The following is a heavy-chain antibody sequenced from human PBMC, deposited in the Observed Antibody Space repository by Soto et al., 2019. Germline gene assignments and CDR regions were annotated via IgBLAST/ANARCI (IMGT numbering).Heavy chain of an antibody. Sequence: GGSLRLSCAASGFTVSSNYMSWVRQAPGKGLEWVSVIYSGGSTYYADSVKGRFTISRDNSKNTLYLQMNSLRAEDTAVYYCARDHPITIFGVVISSFDYWGQGTLVTVSS. CDR2: IYSGGST. CDR3: ARDHPITIFGVVISSFDY. D-gene: IGHD3-3*01. CDR1: GFTVSSNY. J-gene: IGHJ4*02. V-gene: IGHV3-66*01.